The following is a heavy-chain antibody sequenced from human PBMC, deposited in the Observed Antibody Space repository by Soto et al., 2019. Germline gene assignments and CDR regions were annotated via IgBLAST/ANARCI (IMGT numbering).Heavy chain of an antibody. J-gene: IGHJ6*02. CDR3: ARRGDGYQQEFYYYYGMDV. V-gene: IGHV1-18*04. D-gene: IGHD5-12*01. CDR2: ISAYNGNT. Sequence: QVQLVQSGAEVKKPGASVKVSCKASGYTFTSYGISWVRQAPGQGLEWMGWISAYNGNTNYAQKLQGRVTMTTDTSTSTAYMELRRLRSDDTAVYYCARRGDGYQQEFYYYYGMDVWGQGTTVTVSS. CDR1: GYTFTSYG.